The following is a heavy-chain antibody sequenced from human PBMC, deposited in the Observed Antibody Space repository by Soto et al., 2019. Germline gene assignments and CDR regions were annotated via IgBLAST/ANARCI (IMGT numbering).Heavy chain of an antibody. CDR2: IYYSGST. D-gene: IGHD2-2*01. Sequence: QLQLQESGPGLVKPSETLSVTCTVSGGSISSSSYYWGWIRQPPGKELEWIGSIYYSGSTYYNPSLKSRVTISVDTSKNQFSLKLSSVTAADTAVYYCARRAIVVVPAAMVDYWGQGTLVTVSS. J-gene: IGHJ4*02. CDR1: GGSISSSSYY. V-gene: IGHV4-39*01. CDR3: ARRAIVVVPAAMVDY.